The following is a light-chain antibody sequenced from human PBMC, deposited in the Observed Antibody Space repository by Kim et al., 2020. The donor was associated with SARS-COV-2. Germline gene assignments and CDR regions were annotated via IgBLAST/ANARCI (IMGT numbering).Light chain of an antibody. J-gene: IGLJ3*02. CDR1: SSNIGSNS. CDR3: AAGDDSLDGWV. CDR2: NDD. V-gene: IGLV1-44*01. Sequence: QSVLTQPPSASGTPGQRVTISCSGTSSNIGSNSVNWYRQFPGAAPKVLIYNDDQRPSGVPDRFSGSRSGTSASLATSGLQSDDEADYYCAAGDDSLDGWVFGGGTQLTVL.